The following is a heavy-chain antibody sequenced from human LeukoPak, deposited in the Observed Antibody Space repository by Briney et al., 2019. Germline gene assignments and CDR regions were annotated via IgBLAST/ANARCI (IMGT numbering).Heavy chain of an antibody. D-gene: IGHD3-10*01. CDR1: GASISSGTYS. CDR3: ARGDGSGSGRWFDP. Sequence: SETLSLTCTVSGASISSGTYSWSRIRQPPGEGLEWIGYIYHTGSTYYNPSLKGRVTISVDRSKNQFSLNLNFVTAADTALYYCARGDGSGSGRWFDPWGQGTLITVSS. J-gene: IGHJ5*02. V-gene: IGHV4-30-2*01. CDR2: IYHTGST.